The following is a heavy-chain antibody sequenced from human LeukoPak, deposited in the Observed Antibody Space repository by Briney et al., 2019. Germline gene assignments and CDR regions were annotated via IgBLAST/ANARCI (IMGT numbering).Heavy chain of an antibody. CDR3: AREDYSILNFDY. Sequence: GGTLRLSCAASGFTFSSYSKNWTRHAPGKGLEWVSSISSSSRYIFYADSVKCRLTISRDNAKNSLYLQMNSPRAEDTAVYYCAREDYSILNFDYWGEGTLVTVSS. V-gene: IGHV3-21*01. CDR1: GFTFSSYS. J-gene: IGHJ4*02. D-gene: IGHD3-3*02. CDR2: ISSSSRYI.